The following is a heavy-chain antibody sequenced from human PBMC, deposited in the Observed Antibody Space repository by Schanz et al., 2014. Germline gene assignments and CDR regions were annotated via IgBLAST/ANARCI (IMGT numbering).Heavy chain of an antibody. CDR3: ARDGGRDGYNLAFDV. V-gene: IGHV3-21*04. J-gene: IGHJ3*01. D-gene: IGHD5-12*01. CDR2: ISSSSSYI. Sequence: VHLVESGGGVVQPGGSLRLSCAASGFTFSSYGMNWVRQAPGKGLEWVSYISSSSSYIYYADSMKGRFIISRDSSKNTLFLQMNSLRAEDTAVYFCARDGGRDGYNLAFDVWGQGTLVTVSS. CDR1: GFTFSSYG.